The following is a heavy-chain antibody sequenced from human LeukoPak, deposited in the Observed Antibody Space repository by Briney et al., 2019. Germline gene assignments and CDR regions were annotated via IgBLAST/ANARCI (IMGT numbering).Heavy chain of an antibody. Sequence: SETPSLTCTVSGGSISSGGYYWSWIRQHPGKGLEWIGYIYYSGSTYYNPSLKSRVTISVDTSKNQFSLKLSSVTAADTAVYYCARFYCSSTSCYTYYFDYWGQGTLVTVPS. J-gene: IGHJ4*02. V-gene: IGHV4-31*03. CDR2: IYYSGST. D-gene: IGHD2-2*02. CDR3: ARFYCSSTSCYTYYFDY. CDR1: GGSISSGGYY.